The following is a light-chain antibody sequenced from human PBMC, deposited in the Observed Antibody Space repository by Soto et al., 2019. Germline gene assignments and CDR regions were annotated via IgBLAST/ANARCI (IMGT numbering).Light chain of an antibody. CDR3: QQRSNWPPYT. Sequence: EIVLTQSPATLSLSPGERATLSCRASQSVSSYLAWYQQKPGQAPRLPIYDASNRATGIPARFSGSGSGTDFTLTISSREPEDFAVYYCQQRSNWPPYTFGQGTKLEIK. J-gene: IGKJ2*01. CDR2: DAS. CDR1: QSVSSY. V-gene: IGKV3-11*01.